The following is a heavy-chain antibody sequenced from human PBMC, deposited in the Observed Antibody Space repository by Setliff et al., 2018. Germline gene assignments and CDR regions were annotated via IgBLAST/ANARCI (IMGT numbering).Heavy chain of an antibody. J-gene: IGHJ4*02. D-gene: IGHD3-10*01. CDR1: GGSFSSSDDY. CDR3: ARGLDYYGSGSYIDY. Sequence: SETLSLTCNVSGGSFSSSDDYWGWIRQPPGKGPEWLGSISYSGRNHYSPSLKSRVTIFADTSKNQFSLLLNSVTAADTAVYYCARGLDYYGSGSYIDYWGQGTLVTVSS. V-gene: IGHV4-39*07. CDR2: ISYSGRN.